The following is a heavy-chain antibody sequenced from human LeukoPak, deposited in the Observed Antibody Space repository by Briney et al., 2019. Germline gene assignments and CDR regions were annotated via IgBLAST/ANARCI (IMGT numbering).Heavy chain of an antibody. CDR1: GFTFSSYA. CDR3: AKPPEYTTTPYFDY. V-gene: IGHV3-23*01. Sequence: GGSLRLSCAASGFTFSSYAMSWVRQAPGKGLEWVSAISGSGGSTYYADSVKGRFTISRDNSKNTLYLQMNSLRAEDTAGYYCAKPPEYTTTPYFDYWGQGPLSPSPQ. D-gene: IGHD6-6*01. CDR2: ISGSGGST. J-gene: IGHJ4*02.